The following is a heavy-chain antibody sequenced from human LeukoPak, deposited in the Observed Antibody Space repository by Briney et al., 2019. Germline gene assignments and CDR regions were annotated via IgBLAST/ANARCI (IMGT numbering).Heavy chain of an antibody. V-gene: IGHV1-18*01. CDR3: ARDTSEGDYAWWFDP. Sequence: GASVKVSCKASGYTFTSYGISWVRQAPGQGLEWMGWISAYNGNTNYAQKLQGRLTLTRDLSTSTDYMELSSLRSDDTAVYFCARDTSEGDYAWWFDPWGQGTLVTVAS. CDR1: GYTFTSYG. CDR2: ISAYNGNT. D-gene: IGHD3-16*01. J-gene: IGHJ5*02.